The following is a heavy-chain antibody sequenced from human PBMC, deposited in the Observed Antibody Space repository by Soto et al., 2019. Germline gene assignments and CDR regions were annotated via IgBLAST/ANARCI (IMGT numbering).Heavy chain of an antibody. J-gene: IGHJ4*02. D-gene: IGHD6-19*01. CDR1: GFTFSSYS. CDR3: ARADSSGWYGVDY. Sequence: EVPLVESGGGLVKPGGSLRLSCAASGFTFSSYSMNWVRQAPGKGLEWVSSISSSSSYIYYADSVKGRFTISRDNAKNSLYLQMNSLRAEDTAVYYCARADSSGWYGVDYWGQGTLVTVSS. V-gene: IGHV3-21*01. CDR2: ISSSSSYI.